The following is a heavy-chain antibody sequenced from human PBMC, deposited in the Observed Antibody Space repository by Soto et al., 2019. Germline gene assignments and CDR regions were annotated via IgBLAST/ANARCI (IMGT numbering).Heavy chain of an antibody. Sequence: EVQLVESGGGLVKPGGSLRLSCAASGFTFSNAWMSWVRQAPGKGLEWVGRIKSKTDGGTTDYAAPVKGRFTISRDDSKNTLYLQMNSLKTEETAVYYCTTDSDSGYGMDVWGQGTTVTVSS. D-gene: IGHD1-26*01. CDR1: GFTFSNAW. V-gene: IGHV3-15*01. CDR3: TTDSDSGYGMDV. J-gene: IGHJ6*02. CDR2: IKSKTDGGTT.